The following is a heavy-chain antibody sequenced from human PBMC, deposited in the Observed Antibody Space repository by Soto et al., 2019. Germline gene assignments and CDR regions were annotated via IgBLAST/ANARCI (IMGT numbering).Heavy chain of an antibody. D-gene: IGHD1-1*01. CDR3: AREDWNYFDY. Sequence: EVQLVESGGGLVQPGGSLRLSCAASGFTFSSYDMHWVRQATGKGLEWVSAIGTAGDTYYPGSVKGRFTISRDNAKNSLYLQMNSLRAEDTAVYYCAREDWNYFDYWGQGTLVTVSS. V-gene: IGHV3-13*01. CDR1: GFTFSSYD. J-gene: IGHJ4*02. CDR2: IGTAGDT.